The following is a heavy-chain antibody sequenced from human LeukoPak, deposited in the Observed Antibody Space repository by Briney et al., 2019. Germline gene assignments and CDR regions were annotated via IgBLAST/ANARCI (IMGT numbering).Heavy chain of an antibody. CDR3: ARVFLERLTSGYFDN. D-gene: IGHD3-3*01. Sequence: HAGGSLRLSCAASGFTFSEYAMHWVRQAPGKGLEWVAVISYDGRQKYYGDSVKGRLTISRDNPKNTLYLQMNSLRDDDTAVYYCARVFLERLTSGYFDNWGQGTLVTVSS. J-gene: IGHJ4*02. V-gene: IGHV3-30-3*01. CDR2: ISYDGRQK. CDR1: GFTFSEYA.